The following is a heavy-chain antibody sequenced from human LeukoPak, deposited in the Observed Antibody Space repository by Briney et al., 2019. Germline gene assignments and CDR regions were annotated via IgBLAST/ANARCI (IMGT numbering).Heavy chain of an antibody. Sequence: SQTLSLTCTVSGGSISSDSYYWSWIRQPAGKGLEWIGRIYTSGSTDYNPSLKSRITISVDTSKNQFSLKLSSVTAADTAVYYCAREHCSGGSCYSIYYYYYMDVWGKGTTVTISS. CDR2: IYTSGST. CDR3: AREHCSGGSCYSIYYYYYMDV. V-gene: IGHV4-61*02. CDR1: GGSISSDSYY. D-gene: IGHD2-15*01. J-gene: IGHJ6*03.